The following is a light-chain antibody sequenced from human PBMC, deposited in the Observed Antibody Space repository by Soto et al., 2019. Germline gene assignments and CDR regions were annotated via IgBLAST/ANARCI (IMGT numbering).Light chain of an antibody. CDR3: MQALRTPIT. CDR1: QSLLHSNGYNY. V-gene: IGKV2-28*01. J-gene: IGKJ5*01. CDR2: LGS. Sequence: DIVMTQSPLSLPVTPGEPASISCRSSQSLLHSNGYNYLDWYLQKTGQSPQLLIYLGSNRSSGVPDRVSGSGSGTDFTLKISRVEAEDVGVYYCMQALRTPITFGQGTRLEIK.